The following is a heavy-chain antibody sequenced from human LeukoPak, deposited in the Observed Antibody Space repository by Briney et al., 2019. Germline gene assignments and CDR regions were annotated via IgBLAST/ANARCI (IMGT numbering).Heavy chain of an antibody. J-gene: IGHJ5*02. D-gene: IGHD6-6*01. Sequence: ASVKVCCKASGYTFTSYAMNWVRQAPGQGLEWMGWINTNTGNPTYAQGFTGRFVFSLDTSVSTAYLQISSLKAEDTAVCYCARERREYSTPGGFDPWGQGTLVTVSS. CDR3: ARERREYSTPGGFDP. CDR2: INTNTGNP. V-gene: IGHV7-4-1*02. CDR1: GYTFTSYA.